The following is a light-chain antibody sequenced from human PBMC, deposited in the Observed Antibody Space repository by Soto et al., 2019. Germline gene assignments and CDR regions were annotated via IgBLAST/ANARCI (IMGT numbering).Light chain of an antibody. Sequence: ETVLTQSPGTLSLSPGERVTLSCRASQSVSSSYLAWYQQKPGQAPRLLIYDASNRATGIPARFSGSGSGTDFTLTISSLEPEDFAVYYCQQRSNWPWTFGQGTKVDIK. CDR3: QQRSNWPWT. CDR1: QSVSSSY. CDR2: DAS. V-gene: IGKV3-11*01. J-gene: IGKJ1*01.